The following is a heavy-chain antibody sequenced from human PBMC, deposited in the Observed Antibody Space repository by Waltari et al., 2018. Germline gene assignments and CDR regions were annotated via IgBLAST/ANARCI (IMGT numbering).Heavy chain of an antibody. J-gene: IGHJ4*02. Sequence: EVQLVESGGGLVQPGGSLRLSCAASGFTFSSYSMNWVRQAPGKGLEWVSLISSSSSTIHYADSVKGRFTISRDSAKNSLYLQMNSLRAEDTAVYYCARDRPGSSWTYYFDYWGQGTLVTVSS. CDR2: ISSSSSTI. D-gene: IGHD1-1*01. V-gene: IGHV3-48*04. CDR1: GFTFSSYS. CDR3: ARDRPGSSWTYYFDY.